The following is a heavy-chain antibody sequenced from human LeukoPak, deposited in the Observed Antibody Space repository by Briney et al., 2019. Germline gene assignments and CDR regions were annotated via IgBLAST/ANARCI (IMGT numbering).Heavy chain of an antibody. CDR3: ARGLY. J-gene: IGHJ4*02. CDR1: GGSISSSSYY. Sequence: SETLSLTCTVSGGSISSSSYYWSWIRQPPGKGLEWIGEINHSGSTNYNPSLKSRVTISVDTSKNQFSLKLSSVTAADTAVYYCARGLYWGQGTLVTVSS. V-gene: IGHV4-39*07. CDR2: INHSGST.